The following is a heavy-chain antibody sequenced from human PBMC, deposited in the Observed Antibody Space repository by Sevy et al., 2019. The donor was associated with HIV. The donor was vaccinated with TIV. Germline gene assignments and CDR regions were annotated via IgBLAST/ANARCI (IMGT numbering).Heavy chain of an antibody. CDR1: GFTFSNTW. CDR3: TTVSKKRGLSAFLDY. CDR2: IKSNTDGGST. D-gene: IGHD3-10*01. J-gene: IGHJ4*02. V-gene: IGHV3-15*01. Sequence: GGSLRLSCAASGFTFSNTWMSWVRQAPGKGLEWVGRIKSNTDGGSTDYAAPVKGRFTISRDYSKNTLYLQMNSLKTEDTAIYYCTTVSKKRGLSAFLDYWGQGSLVTVSS.